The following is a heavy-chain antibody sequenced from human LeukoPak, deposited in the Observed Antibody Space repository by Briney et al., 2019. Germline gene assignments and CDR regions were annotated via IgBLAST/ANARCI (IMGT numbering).Heavy chain of an antibody. V-gene: IGHV4-59*01. D-gene: IGHD6-19*01. J-gene: IGHJ4*02. CDR3: ARALGSGWSDY. CDR2: IYYSGST. Sequence: SETLSLTCTVSGGSISSYYWSRIRQPPGKGLEWIGYIYYSGSTNYNPSLKSRVTISVDTSKNQFSLKLSSVTAADTAVYYCARALGSGWSDYWGQGTLVTVSA. CDR1: GGSISSYY.